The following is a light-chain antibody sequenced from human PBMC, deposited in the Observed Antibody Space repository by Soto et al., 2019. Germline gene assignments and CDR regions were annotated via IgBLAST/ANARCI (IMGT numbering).Light chain of an antibody. V-gene: IGLV2-8*01. CDR1: SSDVGGYNY. CDR3: SSYAGSSNV. Sequence: QSALAQHPSASGSPGQSVAISCTGTSSDVGGYNYVSWYQQHPGKAPKLMIYEANKRPSGVPDRFSGSKSGNTASLTVSGLQAEDEADYYCSSYAGSSNVFGTGTKVT. J-gene: IGLJ1*01. CDR2: EAN.